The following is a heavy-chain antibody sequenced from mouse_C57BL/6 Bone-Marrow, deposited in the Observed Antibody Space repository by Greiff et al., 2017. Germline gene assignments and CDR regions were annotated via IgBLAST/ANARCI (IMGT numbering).Heavy chain of an antibody. CDR1: GYTFTSYG. V-gene: IGHV1-81*01. CDR3: ARGQLRLRFAY. J-gene: IGHJ3*01. D-gene: IGHD3-2*02. CDR2: IYPRSGNT. Sequence: QVQLQQSGAELARPGASVKLSCKASGYTFTSYGISWVKQRTGQGLEWIGEIYPRSGNTYYNEKFKGKATLTADKSSSTAYMELRSLASEDSAVYFCARGQLRLRFAYWGQGTLVTVSA.